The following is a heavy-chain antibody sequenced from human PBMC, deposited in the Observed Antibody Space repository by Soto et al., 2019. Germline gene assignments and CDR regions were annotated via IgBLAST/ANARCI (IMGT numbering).Heavy chain of an antibody. CDR2: ISGGGSYI. D-gene: IGHD2-2*01. CDR1: GFTFSDEN. CDR3: ARDSDCHSTSCFFPPHV. J-gene: IGHJ6*02. V-gene: IGHV3-21*06. Sequence: LRLSCSASGFTFSDENMSWVRQVPGKGLEWVSGISGGGSYIFYADSVQGRFSISRDNPKNSLFLEMNSLRVEDTAVYYCARDSDCHSTSCFFPPHVWGQGTTVTVSS.